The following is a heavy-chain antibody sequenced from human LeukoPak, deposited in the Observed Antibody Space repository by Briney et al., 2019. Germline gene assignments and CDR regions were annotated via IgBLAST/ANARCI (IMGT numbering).Heavy chain of an antibody. J-gene: IGHJ4*02. Sequence: PGGSLRLSCAASGFSFSAYWMTWVRQAPGTGLEWVANINQAGSETYYVDPVKGRFSISRDNAKNLVYLQMNSLRAEDTAVYHCARFGYVAAVDVWGQGTPVTVSS. V-gene: IGHV3-7*01. CDR1: GFSFSAYW. CDR3: ARFGYVAAVDV. D-gene: IGHD2-15*01. CDR2: INQAGSET.